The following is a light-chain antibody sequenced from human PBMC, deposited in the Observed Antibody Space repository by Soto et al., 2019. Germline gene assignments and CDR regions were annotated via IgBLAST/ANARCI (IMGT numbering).Light chain of an antibody. CDR1: QSFRGL. CDR2: GAS. V-gene: IGKV3-15*01. CDR3: QHYNNWLGT. J-gene: IGKJ4*01. Sequence: DIVLTQSPGTLSLSPGERATLSCRASQSFRGLLAWYQQKPGQAPRLLIYGASTRATGIPDRFSGSGSGTEFTLTISSLQSEDFAVYYCQHYNNWLGTFGGGTKVDIK.